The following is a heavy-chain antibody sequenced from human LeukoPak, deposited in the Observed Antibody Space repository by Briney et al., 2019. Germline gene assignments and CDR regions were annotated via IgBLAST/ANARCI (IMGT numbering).Heavy chain of an antibody. V-gene: IGHV3-23*01. CDR1: GFTFSSYA. J-gene: IGHJ4*02. D-gene: IGHD6-19*01. Sequence: GGSLRLSCAASGFTFSSYAMSWVRQAPGKGLEWVSAISGSGGSTYYADSVKGRFTISRDNSKNTLYLQMNSLRAEDTALYYCAKGKGIAVADYFDYWGQGTLVTVSP. CDR2: ISGSGGST. CDR3: AKGKGIAVADYFDY.